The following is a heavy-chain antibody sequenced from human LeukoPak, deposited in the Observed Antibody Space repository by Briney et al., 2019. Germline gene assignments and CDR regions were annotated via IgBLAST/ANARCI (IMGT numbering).Heavy chain of an antibody. D-gene: IGHD3-22*01. J-gene: IGHJ4*02. V-gene: IGHV3-9*01. Sequence: GGSLRLSCAASGFTVSSNYMSWVRQAPGKGLEWVSGISWNSGSIGYADSVKGRFTIPRDNAKNSLYLQMNSLRAEDTAVYYCARDLTYDSSGYYYYFDYWGQGTLVTVSS. CDR2: ISWNSGSI. CDR3: ARDLTYDSSGYYYYFDY. CDR1: GFTVSSNY.